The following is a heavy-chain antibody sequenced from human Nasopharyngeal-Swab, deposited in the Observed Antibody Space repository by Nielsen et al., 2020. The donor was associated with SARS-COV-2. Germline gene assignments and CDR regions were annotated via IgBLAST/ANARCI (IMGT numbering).Heavy chain of an antibody. Sequence: ASVKVSCKASGYNFTSYDINWVRQATGQGLEWMGWMNPNSGNTGYAQKFQGRVTMTRNTSISTAYMELSSLRSEDTAVYYCARGPSVPYSSTTHYYYYGMDVWGQGTTVTVSS. J-gene: IGHJ6*02. CDR2: MNPNSGNT. D-gene: IGHD6-13*01. V-gene: IGHV1-8*01. CDR1: GYNFTSYD. CDR3: ARGPSVPYSSTTHYYYYGMDV.